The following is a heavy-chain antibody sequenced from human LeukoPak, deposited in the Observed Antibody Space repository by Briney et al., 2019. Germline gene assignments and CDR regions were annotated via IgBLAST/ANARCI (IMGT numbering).Heavy chain of an antibody. V-gene: IGHV3-23*01. CDR3: AKISWDGRGTFY. Sequence: GGSLRLSCAASGFTFSTYSMSWVRQAPGKGLEWVSAIRGGGENTYYADSVKGRFTISRDNSKDTLSLQMNSLRAEDTAIHYCAKISWDGRGTFYWGQGTLVTVSS. CDR1: GFTFSTYS. J-gene: IGHJ4*02. CDR2: IRGGGENT. D-gene: IGHD2-15*01.